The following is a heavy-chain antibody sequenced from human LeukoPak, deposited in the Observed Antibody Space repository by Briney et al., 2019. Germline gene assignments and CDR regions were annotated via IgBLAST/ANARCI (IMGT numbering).Heavy chain of an antibody. V-gene: IGHV3-11*01. CDR2: ISSSGSTI. CDR1: GFIFSDYY. CDR3: ARDLVATVKGSLGY. Sequence: GGSLRLSCAASGFIFSDYYMSWIRQAPGKGLGGVSCISSSGSTIYYADSVKGRFTISRDNAKNSLYLQMNSLRAEDTAVYYCARDLVATVKGSLGYWGQGTLVTVSS. D-gene: IGHD5-12*01. J-gene: IGHJ4*02.